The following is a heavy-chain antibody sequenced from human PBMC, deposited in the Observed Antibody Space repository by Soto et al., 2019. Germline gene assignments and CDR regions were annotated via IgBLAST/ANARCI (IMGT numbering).Heavy chain of an antibody. CDR3: ARDSTTSWYYYYGMDV. Sequence: QVQLVESGGGVVQPGRSLRLSCAASGFTFSSYGTHWVRQAPGKGLEWVAVISYDGSNKYYADSVKGRFTISRDNSKNTLYLQMNSLRAEDTAVYYCARDSTTSWYYYYGMDVWGQGTTVTVSS. CDR2: ISYDGSNK. J-gene: IGHJ6*02. D-gene: IGHD2-2*01. CDR1: GFTFSSYG. V-gene: IGHV3-30*03.